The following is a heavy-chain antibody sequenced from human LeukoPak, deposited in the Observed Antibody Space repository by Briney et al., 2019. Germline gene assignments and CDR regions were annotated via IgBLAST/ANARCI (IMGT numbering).Heavy chain of an antibody. CDR1: RFTLSSYG. Sequence: GGSLRLSCAASRFTLSSYGMHWVRQAPGKGLEWVAVIWYDGSNKYYADSVKGRFTISRDNSKNTLYLQMNSLRAEDTAVYYCARAPYDLPRYGMDVWGQGPTVTVSS. D-gene: IGHD3-3*01. CDR3: ARAPYDLPRYGMDV. V-gene: IGHV3-33*01. CDR2: IWYDGSNK. J-gene: IGHJ6*02.